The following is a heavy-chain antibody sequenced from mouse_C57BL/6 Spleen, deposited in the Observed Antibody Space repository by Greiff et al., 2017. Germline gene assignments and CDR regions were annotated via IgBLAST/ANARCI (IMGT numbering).Heavy chain of an antibody. Sequence: VKLVESGPGLVQPSQTLSITCTVSGFSLTSYGVHWVRQSPGKGLEWLGVIWRGGSTDYNSAFMSRLSITKDNSKTQVFFKMNSLQADATAIYCCANYDYEGGYYAMDYWGQGTSVTVSS. D-gene: IGHD2-4*01. CDR2: IWRGGST. J-gene: IGHJ4*01. CDR3: ANYDYEGGYYAMDY. CDR1: GFSLTSYG. V-gene: IGHV2-5*01.